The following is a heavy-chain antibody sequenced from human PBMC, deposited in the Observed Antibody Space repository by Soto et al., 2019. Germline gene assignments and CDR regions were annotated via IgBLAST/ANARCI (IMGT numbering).Heavy chain of an antibody. CDR2: INPNSGGT. CDR1: GYTFTGYC. D-gene: IGHD3-3*01. Sequence: ASVKASCKASGYTFTGYCMHWVRQAPGQGLEWMGWINPNSGGTNYAQKFQGWVTMTRDTSISTAYMELSRLRSDDTAVYYCAIGEFVEPTCDYWCQGTLVTVSS. V-gene: IGHV1-2*04. CDR3: AIGEFVEPTCDY. J-gene: IGHJ4*02.